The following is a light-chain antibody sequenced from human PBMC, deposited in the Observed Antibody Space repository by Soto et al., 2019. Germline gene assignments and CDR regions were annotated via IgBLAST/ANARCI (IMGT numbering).Light chain of an antibody. CDR2: DDT. J-gene: IGLJ3*02. V-gene: IGLV3-21*02. CDR3: QVWDSGPDHVV. Sequence: SYELTQSPSMSVAPGQTATITCGGNNIGSKSVQWYQQKSGQAPVLVVYDDTDRPSGIPERFSGSNSGNTATLTISRVEAEDGADYSCQVWDSGPDHVVFGGGTKGTVL. CDR1: NIGSKS.